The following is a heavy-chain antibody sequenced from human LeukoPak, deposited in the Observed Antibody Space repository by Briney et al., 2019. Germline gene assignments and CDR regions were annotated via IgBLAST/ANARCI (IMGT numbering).Heavy chain of an antibody. V-gene: IGHV3-9*01. CDR2: ISWNSGSI. Sequence: GRSLRLSCAASGFTFDDYAMHWVRQAPGKGLEWVSGISWNSGSIGYADSVKGRFTISRDNAKNSLYLQMNSLRAEDTALHYCAGNHYYYYYGMDVWGQGTTVTVSS. CDR1: GFTFDDYA. CDR3: AGNHYYYYYGMDV. J-gene: IGHJ6*02. D-gene: IGHD1-14*01.